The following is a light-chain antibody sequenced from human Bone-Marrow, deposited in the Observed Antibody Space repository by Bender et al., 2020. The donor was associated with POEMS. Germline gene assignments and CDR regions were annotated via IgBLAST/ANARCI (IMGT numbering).Light chain of an antibody. J-gene: IGLJ3*02. CDR3: AAWDAGLGGGV. CDR2: SDN. V-gene: IGLV1-44*01. Sequence: QSVLTQPPSASGTPGQRVTISCSGSNSNIGTNAVNWYQQFPGTAPKLLIYSDNQRPSGVPDRFYAFKSGVSAFLAISGLPSEDGADYYCAAWDAGLGGGVFGGGTKLTVL. CDR1: NSNIGTNA.